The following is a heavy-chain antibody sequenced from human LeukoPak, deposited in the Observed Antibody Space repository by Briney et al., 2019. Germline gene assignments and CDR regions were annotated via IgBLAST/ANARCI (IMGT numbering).Heavy chain of an antibody. CDR1: GFTFSDYF. J-gene: IGHJ4*02. D-gene: IGHD6-19*01. CDR2: ISGSGSNK. CDR3: ATSQSSVAGIVGD. Sequence: GGSLRLSCAVSGFTFSDYFMTWIRQAPGKGLEWVSYISGSGSNKYYADSVKGRFTISRDNAKNSLYLQMNSLRVEDTAVSYCATSQSSVAGIVGDWGQGTLVTVSS. V-gene: IGHV3-11*04.